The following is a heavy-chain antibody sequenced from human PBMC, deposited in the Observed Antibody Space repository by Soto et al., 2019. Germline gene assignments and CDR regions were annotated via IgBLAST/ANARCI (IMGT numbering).Heavy chain of an antibody. Sequence: PGGSLRLSSAASGFTFSNYAMGWVCQAPGKGLEWVSGITDSGDSTYYADSVKGRFTISRDNSKNTLFLQMNSLRGEDTPLYYCAKDRPVFYGYFDQWGRVTLVTVSS. CDR3: AKDRPVFYGYFDQ. V-gene: IGHV3-23*01. CDR1: GFTFSNYA. J-gene: IGHJ4*01. D-gene: IGHD3-10*01. CDR2: ITDSGDST.